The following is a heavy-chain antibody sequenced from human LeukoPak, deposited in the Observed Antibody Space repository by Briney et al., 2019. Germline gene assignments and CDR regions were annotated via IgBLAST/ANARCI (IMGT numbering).Heavy chain of an antibody. J-gene: IGHJ4*02. CDR2: IRYDGTNK. D-gene: IGHD3-22*01. Sequence: GGSLRLSCVASGFSFSSYGMHWVRQAPGKGLEWVAFIRYDGTNKYYTDSVRGRFTISRDNSRNTLYLQMNRLRVEDTALYYCAKYYHEGSGASPLHYWGQGTLVTVSS. V-gene: IGHV3-30*02. CDR3: AKYYHEGSGASPLHY. CDR1: GFSFSSYG.